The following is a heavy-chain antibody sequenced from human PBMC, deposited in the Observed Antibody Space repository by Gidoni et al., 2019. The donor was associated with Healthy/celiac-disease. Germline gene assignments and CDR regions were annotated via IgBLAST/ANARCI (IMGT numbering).Heavy chain of an antibody. CDR3: ARVPRGVVPAATFDY. D-gene: IGHD2-2*01. CDR1: GGSFSGYY. CDR2: INHSGST. Sequence: QVQLQQWGAGLLKPSETLSLTCAVYGGSFSGYYWSWIRQPPGKGLEWIGEINHSGSTNYNPSLKSRVTISVDTSKNQFSLKLSSVTAADTAVYYCARVPRGVVPAATFDYWGQGTLVTVSS. V-gene: IGHV4-34*01. J-gene: IGHJ4*02.